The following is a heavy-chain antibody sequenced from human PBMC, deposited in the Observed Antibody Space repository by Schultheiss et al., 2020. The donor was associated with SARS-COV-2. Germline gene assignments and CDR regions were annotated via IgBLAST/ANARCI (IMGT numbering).Heavy chain of an antibody. J-gene: IGHJ4*02. CDR1: GYTFTSYG. D-gene: IGHD6-13*01. Sequence: ASVKVSCKASGYTFTSYGISWVRQAPGQGLEWMGWISTYNGDTDYAQNLQGRVTMTTDTSTNTAYMELRSLRSDDTALYYCAREGRRGSSWYLSHWGQGTLVTVSS. CDR2: ISTYNGDT. CDR3: AREGRRGSSWYLSH. V-gene: IGHV1-18*04.